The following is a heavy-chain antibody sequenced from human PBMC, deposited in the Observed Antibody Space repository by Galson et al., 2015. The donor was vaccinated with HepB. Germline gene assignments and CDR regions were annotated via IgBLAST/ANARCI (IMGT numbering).Heavy chain of an antibody. V-gene: IGHV1-69*13. D-gene: IGHD1-14*01. Sequence: SVKVSCKASGGTFSSYAISWVRQAPGQGLEWMGGIIPIFGTANYAQKFQGRVTITADESTSTAYMELSSLRSEDTAVYYCARGGNPRGYYYYGMDVWGQGTTVTVSS. CDR3: ARGGNPRGYYYYGMDV. CDR2: IIPIFGTA. CDR1: GGTFSSYA. J-gene: IGHJ6*02.